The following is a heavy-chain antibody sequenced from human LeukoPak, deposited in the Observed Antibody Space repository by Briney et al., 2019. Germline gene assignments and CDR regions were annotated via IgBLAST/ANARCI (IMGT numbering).Heavy chain of an antibody. CDR2: IHYTGAT. J-gene: IGHJ4*02. CDR3: ARQIASARTAGFDF. CDR1: GGSITGYY. V-gene: IGHV4-34*01. Sequence: ASETLSLTCAVYGGSITGYYWSWIRQTPGRGLEWVGEIHYTGATSYNPSLKSRATISTDTSKNQFSLGLRSVTAADTAVYYCARQIASARTAGFDFWGQGALVTVSS. D-gene: IGHD6-13*01.